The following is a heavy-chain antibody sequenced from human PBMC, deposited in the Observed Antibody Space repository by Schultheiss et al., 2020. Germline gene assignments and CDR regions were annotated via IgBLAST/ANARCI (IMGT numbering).Heavy chain of an antibody. CDR2: INPNSGNA. D-gene: IGHD6-19*01. J-gene: IGHJ6*03. CDR3: ARDIAVAGTGYMDV. V-gene: IGHV1-2*02. Sequence: ASVKVSCKASGYTFTGYYMHWVRQAPGQGLEWMGWINPNSGNANYSEKFQGRVTVTRDTSITTSYMELSSLTPNDTAVYYCARDIAVAGTGYMDVWGKGTTVTVSS. CDR1: GYTFTGYY.